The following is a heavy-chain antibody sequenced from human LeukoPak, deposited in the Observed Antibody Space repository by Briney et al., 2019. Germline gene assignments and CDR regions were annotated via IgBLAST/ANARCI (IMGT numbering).Heavy chain of an antibody. CDR2: IYYSGST. V-gene: IGHV4-30-4*08. Sequence: PSETLSLTCTASGGSISSGDYYWSWICQPPGKGLEWIGYIYYSGSTYYNPSLKSRVTISVDTSKNQFSLKLSSVTAADTAVYYCARGGSHLVVPDWFDPWGQGTLVTVSS. CDR3: ARGGSHLVVPDWFDP. D-gene: IGHD2-15*01. J-gene: IGHJ5*02. CDR1: GGSISSGDYY.